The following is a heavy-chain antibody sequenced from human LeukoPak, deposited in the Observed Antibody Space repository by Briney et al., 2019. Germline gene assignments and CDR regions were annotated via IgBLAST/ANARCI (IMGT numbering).Heavy chain of an antibody. V-gene: IGHV3-23*01. Sequence: KSGGSLRLSCAASGFTFSSYAMSWVRQAPGKGLEWVSAISGSGGSTYYADSVKGRFTISRDNSKNTLYLQMNSLRAEDTAVYYCAKLGYCSSTSCTTNWFDPWGQGTLATVSS. J-gene: IGHJ5*02. CDR2: ISGSGGST. CDR3: AKLGYCSSTSCTTNWFDP. CDR1: GFTFSSYA. D-gene: IGHD2-2*01.